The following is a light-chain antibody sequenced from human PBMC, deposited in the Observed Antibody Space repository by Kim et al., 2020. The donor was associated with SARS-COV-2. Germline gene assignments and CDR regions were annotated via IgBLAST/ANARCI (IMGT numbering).Light chain of an antibody. CDR3: QQSYTTPRT. CDR1: QAISRY. J-gene: IGKJ1*01. CDR2: AAS. V-gene: IGKV1-39*01. Sequence: AYVRDRVTSACRASQAISRYVNWYQQKAGKAPKLLIFAASSLQSGVSSRFSGSGSGTDFILTITNLQPEDSATYYCQQSYTTPRTFGQGTKVDIK.